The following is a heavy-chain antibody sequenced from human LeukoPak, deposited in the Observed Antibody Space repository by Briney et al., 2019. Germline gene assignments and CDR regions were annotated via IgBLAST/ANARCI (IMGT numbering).Heavy chain of an antibody. CDR1: GGTFSSYA. V-gene: IGHV1-69*01. CDR2: IIPIFGTA. J-gene: IGHJ4*02. Sequence: ASVKVTCKASGGTFSSYAISWVRQAPGQELEWMGGIIPIFGTANYAQKFQGRVTITADESTSTAYMELSSLRSEDTAVYYCARTYSSGWYRLDYWGQGTLVTVSS. CDR3: ARTYSSGWYRLDY. D-gene: IGHD6-19*01.